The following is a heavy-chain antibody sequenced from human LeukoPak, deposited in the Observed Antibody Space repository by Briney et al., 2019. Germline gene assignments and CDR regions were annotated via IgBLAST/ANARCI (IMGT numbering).Heavy chain of an antibody. Sequence: ASVKISCKASGYTFTDFYIHWVHQAPGKGLEWMGRVDPEDGEAIYAEKFRGRVTMTADTSTDTAYLELRSLKSDDTALYYCATYPEIPMVLQYWGQGSLVTVSS. CDR1: GYTFTDFY. CDR3: ATYPEIPMVLQY. D-gene: IGHD3-10*01. V-gene: IGHV1-69-2*01. CDR2: VDPEDGEA. J-gene: IGHJ4*02.